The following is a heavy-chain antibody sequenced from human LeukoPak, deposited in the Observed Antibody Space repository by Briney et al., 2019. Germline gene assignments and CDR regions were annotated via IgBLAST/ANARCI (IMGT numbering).Heavy chain of an antibody. J-gene: IGHJ4*02. CDR2: IYHSGST. CDR3: ARAPNWNYAQNYYFDY. CDR1: GYSISTGYY. Sequence: SETLSLTCTVSGYSISTGYYWGWIRQPPGKGLEWIGSIYHSGSTYYNPSLKSRVTISVDTSNNQFSLKLSSVTAADTAVYYCARAPNWNYAQNYYFDYWGQGTLVTVSS. D-gene: IGHD1-7*01. V-gene: IGHV4-38-2*02.